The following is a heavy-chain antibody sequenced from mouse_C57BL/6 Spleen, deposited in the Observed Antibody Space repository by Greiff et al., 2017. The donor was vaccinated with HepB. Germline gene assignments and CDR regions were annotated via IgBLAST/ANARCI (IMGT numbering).Heavy chain of an antibody. CDR1: GYTFTSYW. V-gene: IGHV1-50*01. J-gene: IGHJ1*03. CDR2: IDPSDSYT. Sequence: VQLQQPGAELVKPGASVKLSCKASGYTFTSYWMQWVKQRPGQGLEWIGEIDPSDSYTNYNQKFKGKATLTVDTSSSTAYMQLSSLTSEDSAVYYCARFITTPYWYFDVWGTGTTVTVSS. D-gene: IGHD1-1*01. CDR3: ARFITTPYWYFDV.